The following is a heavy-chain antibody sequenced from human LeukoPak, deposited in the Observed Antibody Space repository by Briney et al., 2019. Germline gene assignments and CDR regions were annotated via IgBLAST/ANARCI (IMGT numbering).Heavy chain of an antibody. Sequence: SETLSLTCSVSTNSMKNFFWSWVRQPPGKGLEWIGYIDDGGSTSYNPSLKSRVTISIDTSKNQFSLRLTSVAAADTAIYFCARGLSRARRESDYWGQGTLVTVSS. V-gene: IGHV4-59*01. J-gene: IGHJ4*02. CDR1: TNSMKNFF. CDR2: IDDGGST. CDR3: ARGLSRARRESDY.